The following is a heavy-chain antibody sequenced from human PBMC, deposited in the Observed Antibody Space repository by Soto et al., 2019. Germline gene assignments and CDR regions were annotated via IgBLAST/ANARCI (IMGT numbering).Heavy chain of an antibody. V-gene: IGHV1-18*01. CDR3: ARDREAARPGWFDP. D-gene: IGHD6-6*01. J-gene: IGHJ5*02. Sequence: QVQLVQSGAEVKKPGASVKVSCKASGYTFTSYGISWVRQAPGQGLEWMGWISAYNGDTKDAQKFQDRVTMTTDAFTSTAYLELRSLTSDDTAVYYCARDREAARPGWFDPWGQGTLVTVSS. CDR1: GYTFTSYG. CDR2: ISAYNGDT.